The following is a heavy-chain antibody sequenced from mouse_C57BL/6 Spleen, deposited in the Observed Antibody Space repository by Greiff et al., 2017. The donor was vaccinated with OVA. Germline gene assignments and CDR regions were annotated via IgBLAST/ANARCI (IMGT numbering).Heavy chain of an antibody. CDR1: GFSLTSYG. Sequence: VKLMESGPGLVQPSQSLSITCTVSGFSLTSYGVHWVRQSPGKGLEWLGVIWSGGSTDYNAAFISRLSISKDNSKSQVFFKMNSLQADDTAIYYCARSIYYGYDASFDYWGQGTTLTVSS. D-gene: IGHD2-2*01. CDR3: ARSIYYGYDASFDY. J-gene: IGHJ2*01. CDR2: IWSGGST. V-gene: IGHV2-2*01.